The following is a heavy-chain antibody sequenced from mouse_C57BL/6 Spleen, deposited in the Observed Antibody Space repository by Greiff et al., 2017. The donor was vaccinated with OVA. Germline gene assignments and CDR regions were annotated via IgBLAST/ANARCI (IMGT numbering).Heavy chain of an antibody. J-gene: IGHJ3*01. D-gene: IGHD1-1*01. CDR2: ISSGGSYT. V-gene: IGHV5-6*01. Sequence: VQLKESGGDLVKPGGSLKLSCAASGFTFSSYGMSWVRQTPDKRLEWVATISSGGSYTYYPDSVKGRFTISRDNAKNTLYLQMSSLKSEDTAMYYCARGSSPFAYWGQGTLVTVSA. CDR3: ARGSSPFAY. CDR1: GFTFSSYG.